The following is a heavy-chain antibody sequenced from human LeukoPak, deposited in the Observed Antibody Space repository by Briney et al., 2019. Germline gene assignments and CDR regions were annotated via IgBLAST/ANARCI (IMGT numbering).Heavy chain of an antibody. Sequence: GGSLRLSCAASGFTFSSYSMNWVRQAPGKGLEWVSSISSSSSYIYYADSVKGRFTISRDNAKNSLYLQMNSLRAEDTAVYYCGRDGSFGFDDGFDIWGQGTMVTVSS. J-gene: IGHJ3*02. D-gene: IGHD1-26*01. V-gene: IGHV3-21*01. CDR3: GRDGSFGFDDGFDI. CDR2: ISSSSSYI. CDR1: GFTFSSYS.